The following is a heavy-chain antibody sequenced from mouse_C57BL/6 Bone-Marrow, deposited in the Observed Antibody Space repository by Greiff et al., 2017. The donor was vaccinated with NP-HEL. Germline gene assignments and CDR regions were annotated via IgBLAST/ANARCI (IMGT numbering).Heavy chain of an antibody. CDR1: GYTFTDYY. V-gene: IGHV1-19*01. CDR3: ASCDGGYAMDY. J-gene: IGHJ4*01. CDR2: INPYNGGT. Sequence: VQLKQSGPVLVKPGASVKMSCKASGYTFTDYYMNWVKQSHGKSLEWIGVINPYNGGTSYNQKFKGKATLTVDKSSSTAYMELNSLTSEDSAVYYCASCDGGYAMDYWGQGTSVTVSS.